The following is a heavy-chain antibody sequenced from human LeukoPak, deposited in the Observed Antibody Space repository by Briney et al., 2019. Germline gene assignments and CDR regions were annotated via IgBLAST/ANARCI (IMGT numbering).Heavy chain of an antibody. CDR3: ARETTVTDAFDI. J-gene: IGHJ3*02. V-gene: IGHV3-30-3*01. Sequence: GGSLRLSCAASGFTFSSYAMHWVRQAPGKGLEWVAVISYDGSNKYYADSVKGRFTISRDNSKNTLYLQMNSLRAEDTAVYYCARETTVTDAFDIWGQGTMVTVSS. CDR1: GFTFSSYA. CDR2: ISYDGSNK. D-gene: IGHD4-17*01.